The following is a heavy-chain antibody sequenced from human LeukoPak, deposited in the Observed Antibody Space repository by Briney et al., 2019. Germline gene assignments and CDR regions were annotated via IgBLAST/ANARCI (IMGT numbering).Heavy chain of an antibody. CDR3: ARGQLRGDYSNY. Sequence: SETLSLTCAVYGGSFSGYYWSWIRQPPGKGLEWIGEINHSGSTNYNPSLKSRVTISVDTSKNQFSLKLSSVTAADTAVYYCARGQLRGDYSNYWGQGTLVTVSS. J-gene: IGHJ4*02. D-gene: IGHD4-17*01. CDR2: INHSGST. V-gene: IGHV4-34*01. CDR1: GGSFSGYY.